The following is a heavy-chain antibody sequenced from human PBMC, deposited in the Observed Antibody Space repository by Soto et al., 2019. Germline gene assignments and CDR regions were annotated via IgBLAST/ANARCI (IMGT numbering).Heavy chain of an antibody. Sequence: GGSLRLSCSASGFTFSRHSMNWVRQAPGKGLEWVSSISSTSSYIYYADSVKGRFTISRDNAKKSLYLQMNSLRAEDTAVYYCARGSYSYYGMDVWGQGTTVTVSS. CDR2: ISSTSSYI. CDR3: ARGSYSYYGMDV. J-gene: IGHJ6*02. CDR1: GFTFSRHS. V-gene: IGHV3-21*01.